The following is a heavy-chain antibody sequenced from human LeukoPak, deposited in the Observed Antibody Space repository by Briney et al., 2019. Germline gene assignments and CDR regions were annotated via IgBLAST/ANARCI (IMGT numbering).Heavy chain of an antibody. D-gene: IGHD3-3*01. CDR1: GYTFTGYY. J-gene: IGHJ6*03. V-gene: IGHV1-2*02. Sequence: ASVKVSCKASGYTFTGYYMHWVRQAPGQGLEWMGWINPNSGGTNYAQKSQGRVTMTRDTSISTAYMELSRLRSDDTAVYYCARGLQTYYDFWSHPFYYYYYMDVWGKGTTVTVSS. CDR2: INPNSGGT. CDR3: ARGLQTYYDFWSHPFYYYYYMDV.